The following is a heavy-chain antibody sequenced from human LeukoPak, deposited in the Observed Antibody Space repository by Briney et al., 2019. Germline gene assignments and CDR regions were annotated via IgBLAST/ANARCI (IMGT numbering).Heavy chain of an antibody. D-gene: IGHD3-10*01. Sequence: GRSLRLSCAASGFTFSSYGMHWVRQAPGKGLEWVAVISYDGSNKYYADSVKGRFTISRDNSKNTLYLQMNSLRAEDTAVYYCARQGSYYGYFDYWGQGTLVTVSS. CDR1: GFTFSSYG. CDR3: ARQGSYYGYFDY. J-gene: IGHJ4*02. V-gene: IGHV3-30*03. CDR2: ISYDGSNK.